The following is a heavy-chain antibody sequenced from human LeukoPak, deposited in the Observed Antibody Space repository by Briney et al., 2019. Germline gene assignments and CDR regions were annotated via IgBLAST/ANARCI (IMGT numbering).Heavy chain of an antibody. J-gene: IGHJ5*02. V-gene: IGHV1-69*05. CDR3: ARGHDYGDYGGLWFDP. D-gene: IGHD4-17*01. CDR2: IIPIFGTA. CDR1: GGTFSSYA. Sequence: GASVKVSCKASGGTFSSYAISWVRQAPGQGLEWMGRIIPIFGTANYAQKFQGRVTITTDESTSTAYMELSSLRSEDTAVYYCARGHDYGDYGGLWFDPWGQGTLVTVSS.